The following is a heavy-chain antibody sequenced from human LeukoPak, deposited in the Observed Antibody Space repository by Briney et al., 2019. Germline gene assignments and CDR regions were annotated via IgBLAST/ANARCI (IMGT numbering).Heavy chain of an antibody. V-gene: IGHV4-4*07. CDR3: ARAVKPPPGTYYFDY. Sequence: SETLSLTCTVSGASINSHYWSWIRQPAGKALEWIGRIYISGSTNYNSSLQSRVTMSVDTSKNQFSLKLTSVTPADPALFYFARAVKPPPGTYYFDYWGQGTLVTVSS. CDR1: GASINSHY. CDR2: IYISGST. D-gene: IGHD1-14*01. J-gene: IGHJ4*02.